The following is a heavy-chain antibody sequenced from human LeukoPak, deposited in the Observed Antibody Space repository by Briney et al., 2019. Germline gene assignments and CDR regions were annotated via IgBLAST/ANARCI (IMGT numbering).Heavy chain of an antibody. J-gene: IGHJ4*02. Sequence: SETLSLTCAVYVRSFSGYHWSWIRQPPGKGLEWIGEINHSGSTNYNPSLKSRVTISVDTSKNQFSLKLSSVTAADTAVYYCARGNVVTVNYFDYWGQGTLVTVSS. CDR2: INHSGST. D-gene: IGHD2-21*02. CDR3: ARGNVVTVNYFDY. V-gene: IGHV4-34*01. CDR1: VRSFSGYH.